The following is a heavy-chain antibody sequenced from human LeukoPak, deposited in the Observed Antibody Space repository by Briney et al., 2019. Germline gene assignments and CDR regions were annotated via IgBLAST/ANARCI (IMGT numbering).Heavy chain of an antibody. D-gene: IGHD2-2*02. V-gene: IGHV3-30-3*01. CDR2: ISYDGSNK. CDR1: GFTFSSYA. Sequence: GRSLRLSCAASGFTFSSYAMHWVRQAPGKGLEWVAVISYDGSNKYYADSVKGRFTISRDNSKNALYLQMNSLRAEDTAVYYCARDEAADCSSTSCYMDYWGQGTLVTVSS. J-gene: IGHJ4*02. CDR3: ARDEAADCSSTSCYMDY.